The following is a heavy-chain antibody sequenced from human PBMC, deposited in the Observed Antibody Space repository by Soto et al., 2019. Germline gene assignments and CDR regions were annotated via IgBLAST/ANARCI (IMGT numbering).Heavy chain of an antibody. Sequence: SVKVSCKASGYTFTNYYLHWVRQAPGQGLEWVGMINPSARSASYAQKLRGRLTMDRDTSTTTVYMELSRLTFEDTAVYFCARDNSAANGVLDHWGQGTLVTVSS. J-gene: IGHJ4*02. CDR1: GYTFTNYY. V-gene: IGHV1-46*04. CDR2: INPSARSA. D-gene: IGHD1-1*01. CDR3: ARDNSAANGVLDH.